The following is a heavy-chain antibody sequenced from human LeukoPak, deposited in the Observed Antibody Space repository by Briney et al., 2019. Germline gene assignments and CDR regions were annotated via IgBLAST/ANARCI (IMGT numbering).Heavy chain of an antibody. J-gene: IGHJ5*02. V-gene: IGHV4-38-2*02. Sequence: SETLSLTCAVYGGSFSGYYWGWIRQPPGKGLEWIGSIYHSGSTYYNPSLKSRVTISVDTSKNQFSLKLSSVTAADTAVYYCAREGGDIVVVPAAAAYNWFDPWGQGTLVTVSS. CDR1: GGSFSGYY. CDR3: AREGGDIVVVPAAAAYNWFDP. D-gene: IGHD2-2*01. CDR2: IYHSGST.